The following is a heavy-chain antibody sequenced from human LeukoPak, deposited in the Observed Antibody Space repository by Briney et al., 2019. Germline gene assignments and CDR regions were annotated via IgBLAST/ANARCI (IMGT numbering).Heavy chain of an antibody. CDR3: ARASRGGTAADLSYWYFDL. D-gene: IGHD6-13*01. J-gene: IGHJ2*01. CDR2: IIPILGIA. V-gene: IGHV1-69*04. CDR1: GGTFSSYA. Sequence: GASVKVSCKASGGTFSSYAISWVRQAPGQGLEWMGRIIPILGIANYAQKFQGRVPITADKSTSTAYMELSSLRSEDTAVYYCARASRGGTAADLSYWYFDLWGRGTLVTVSS.